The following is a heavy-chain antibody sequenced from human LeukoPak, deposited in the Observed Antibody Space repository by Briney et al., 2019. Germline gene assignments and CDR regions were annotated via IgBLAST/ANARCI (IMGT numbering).Heavy chain of an antibody. D-gene: IGHD3-16*01. Sequence: ASVKVSCKASGYTFTSYGISWVRQAPGQGLEWMGWISAYNGNTNYAQKLQGRVTMTTDTSTSTAYMELRSLRSDDTAVYYCARDPSTFSLGLGGHYYYYMDVWGKGTTVTVSS. CDR3: ARDPSTFSLGLGGHYYYYMDV. CDR1: GYTFTSYG. J-gene: IGHJ6*03. V-gene: IGHV1-18*01. CDR2: ISAYNGNT.